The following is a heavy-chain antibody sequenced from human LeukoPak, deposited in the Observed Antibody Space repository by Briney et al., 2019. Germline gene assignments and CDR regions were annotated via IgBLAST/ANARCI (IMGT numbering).Heavy chain of an antibody. D-gene: IGHD3-16*01. CDR3: ARDLPPLRTYGMDV. Sequence: SVKVSCKASGGTFSSYAISWVRQAPGQGLEWMGGIIPIFGTANYAQKFQGRVTVTADESTSTAYMGLSSLRSEDTAVYYCARDLPPLRTYGMDVWGQGTTVTVSS. CDR1: GGTFSSYA. J-gene: IGHJ6*02. V-gene: IGHV1-69*13. CDR2: IIPIFGTA.